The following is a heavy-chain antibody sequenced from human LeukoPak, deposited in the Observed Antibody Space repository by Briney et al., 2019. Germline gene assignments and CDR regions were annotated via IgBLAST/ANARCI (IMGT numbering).Heavy chain of an antibody. CDR2: ISYGGST. V-gene: IGHV4-39*01. CDR3: ARHFSYGSPPHY. Sequence: SETLSLTCTVSGGSISSNSNYWAWIRQPPGRGLEWIGGISYGGSTYYSPSLESRVTISVDTSKNQFSLKLSSVTAADTAVYYCARHFSYGSPPHYWGQGTLVTVSS. D-gene: IGHD1-26*01. CDR1: GGSISSNSNY. J-gene: IGHJ4*02.